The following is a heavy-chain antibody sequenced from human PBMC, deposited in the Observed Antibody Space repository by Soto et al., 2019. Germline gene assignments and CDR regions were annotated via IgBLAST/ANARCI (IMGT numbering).Heavy chain of an antibody. V-gene: IGHV4-34*01. D-gene: IGHD3-10*01. CDR1: GGSISSYY. J-gene: IGHJ5*02. CDR3: ARGPHRVTMVRGVIYSWFDP. CDR2: INHSGST. Sequence: SETLSLTCTVSGGSISSYYWSWIRQPPGKGLEWIGEINHSGSTNYNPSLKSRVTISVDTSKNQFSLKLSSVTAADTAVYYCARGPHRVTMVRGVIYSWFDPWGQGTLVTVSS.